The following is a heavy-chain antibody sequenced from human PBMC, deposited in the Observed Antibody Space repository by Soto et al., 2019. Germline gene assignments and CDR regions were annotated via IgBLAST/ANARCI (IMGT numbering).Heavy chain of an antibody. CDR1: GGSITSSY. V-gene: IGHV4-59*01. J-gene: IGHJ6*02. CDR2: IYDTGISGYTPST. CDR3: ARGEDAFFYYGLDV. Sequence: SETLSLTCTVSGGSITSSYWSWIRRPPGKGLEWIAYIYDTGISGYTPSTSYNPSLKSRVTMSVETSKIQFSLKLTSVTAADTAVYYCARGEDAFFYYGLDVWGQGITVTVSS.